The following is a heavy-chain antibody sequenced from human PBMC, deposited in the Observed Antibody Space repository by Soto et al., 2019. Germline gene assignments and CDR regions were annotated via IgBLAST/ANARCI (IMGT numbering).Heavy chain of an antibody. V-gene: IGHV3-21*01. CDR3: ARDLRTGSPYYYYGMDV. CDR1: GFTFSSYS. Sequence: GGSLRLSCAASGFTFSSYSMNWVRQAPGKGLEWVSSISSSSSYIYYADSVKGRFTISRDNAKNSLYLQMNSLRAEDTAVYYCARDLRTGSPYYYYGMDVWGQGTTVTVSS. CDR2: ISSSSSYI. D-gene: IGHD1-1*01. J-gene: IGHJ6*02.